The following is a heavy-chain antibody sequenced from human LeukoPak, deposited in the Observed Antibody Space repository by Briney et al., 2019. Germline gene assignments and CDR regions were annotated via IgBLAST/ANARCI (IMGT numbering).Heavy chain of an antibody. CDR2: INWGSNHI. CDR3: ARDNSGWSRDY. V-gene: IGHV3-21*06. Sequence: GGSLRLPCAASGFTLRSYSMSWVRQAPGKGLEWVSSINWGSNHIYYADAVQGRFTISRDNAKNSLYLQMNSLRAEDTAIYYCARDNSGWSRDYWGQGTLVTVSS. D-gene: IGHD6-19*01. J-gene: IGHJ4*02. CDR1: GFTLRSYS.